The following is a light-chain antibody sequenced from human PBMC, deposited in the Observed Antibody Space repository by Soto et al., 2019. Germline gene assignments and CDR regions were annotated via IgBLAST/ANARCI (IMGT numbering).Light chain of an antibody. CDR1: QSVSNI. CDR2: GAS. Sequence: EIVMTQSPATLFVSPGERATLSCRASQSVSNILAWYQQKPGQAPRLLIYGASTRATGIPARFSGSGSGTEFTLTISSLQSEDFAVYYCQQYNDWPFTFGPGTKVDIK. J-gene: IGKJ3*01. V-gene: IGKV3-15*01. CDR3: QQYNDWPFT.